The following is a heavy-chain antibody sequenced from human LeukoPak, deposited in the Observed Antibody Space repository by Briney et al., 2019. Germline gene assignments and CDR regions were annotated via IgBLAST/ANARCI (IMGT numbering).Heavy chain of an antibody. CDR3: AKRQGPNSGSYDYFDP. CDR1: GGSISSYY. J-gene: IGHJ5*02. V-gene: IGHV4-4*09. D-gene: IGHD1-26*01. CDR2: IHSSGYT. Sequence: SETLSLACTVSGGSISSYYWSWIRQPPGQGLEWIAYIHSSGYTNYNPSLKSRVTISVDTSKNQFSLKVTSVTAADTAVYYCAKRQGPNSGSYDYFDPWGQGTLVTVSS.